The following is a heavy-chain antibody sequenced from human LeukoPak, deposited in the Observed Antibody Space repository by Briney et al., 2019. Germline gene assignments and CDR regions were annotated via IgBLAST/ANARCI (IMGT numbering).Heavy chain of an antibody. Sequence: ASVKVSCKASGYTFTSYYMHWVRQAPGQGLEWMGIINPSGGSTSYAQKFQGRVTMTRDTSTSTVYVELSSLRSEDTAVYYCARDDVYYYDSSGATDAFDIWGQGTMVTVSS. CDR3: ARDDVYYYDSSGATDAFDI. V-gene: IGHV1-46*01. D-gene: IGHD3-22*01. CDR2: INPSGGST. J-gene: IGHJ3*02. CDR1: GYTFTSYY.